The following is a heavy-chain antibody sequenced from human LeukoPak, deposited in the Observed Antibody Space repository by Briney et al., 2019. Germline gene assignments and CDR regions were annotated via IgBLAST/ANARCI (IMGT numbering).Heavy chain of an antibody. Sequence: GGSLRLSCAASGFTFSSYGMHWVRQAPGKGLEWVAVIWYDGSNKYYADSVKGRFNISRDNSKNTLYLQMNSLRAEDTAVYYCARDQQYDYVWGSYRPHYYYYGMDVWGQGTTVTVSS. CDR1: GFTFSSYG. V-gene: IGHV3-33*01. D-gene: IGHD3-16*02. CDR3: ARDQQYDYVWGSYRPHYYYYGMDV. J-gene: IGHJ6*02. CDR2: IWYDGSNK.